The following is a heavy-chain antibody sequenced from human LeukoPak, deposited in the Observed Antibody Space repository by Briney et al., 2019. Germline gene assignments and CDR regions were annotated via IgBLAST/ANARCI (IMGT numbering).Heavy chain of an antibody. CDR2: INPSGGST. D-gene: IGHD4-23*01. J-gene: IGHJ3*02. V-gene: IGHV1-46*01. Sequence: ASVKVSCKASGYTFTGYYMHWVRQAPGQGLEWMGIINPSGGSTSYAQKFQGRVTMTRDTSTSTVYMELSSLRSEDTAVYYCARSAVTPIGPPNAFDIWGQGTMVTVSS. CDR3: ARSAVTPIGPPNAFDI. CDR1: GYTFTGYY.